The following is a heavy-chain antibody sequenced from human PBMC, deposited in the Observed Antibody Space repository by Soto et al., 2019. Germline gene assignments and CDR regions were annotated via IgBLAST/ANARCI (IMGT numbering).Heavy chain of an antibody. D-gene: IGHD4-17*01. CDR3: ARRYGDPSSAAGFDK. Sequence: QVQLVQSGAEVKKPGASVKVSCKASGYTFTDFGISWVRQAPGQGLEWRGWISAYNGNTNYAQKVQGRATMTTDTSTTTAYMELRSLRSDDTAVYYCARRYGDPSSAAGFDKWGQGTLVTVSS. J-gene: IGHJ4*02. CDR1: GYTFTDFG. V-gene: IGHV1-18*01. CDR2: ISAYNGNT.